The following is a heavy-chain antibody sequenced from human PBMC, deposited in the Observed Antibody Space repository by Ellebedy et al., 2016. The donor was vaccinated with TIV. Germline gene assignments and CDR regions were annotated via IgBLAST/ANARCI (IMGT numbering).Heavy chain of an antibody. CDR2: INTNTGNP. J-gene: IGHJ6*03. D-gene: IGHD1-1*01. CDR1: GYTFTGYP. V-gene: IGHV7-4-1*02. CDR3: ARDSRYNWNDWDYYHMDV. Sequence: ASVKVSCKASGYTFTGYPMNWVRQAPGQGLEWLGWINTNTGNPSYSQGFRGQFVFSLDTSVSTAYLEINLLRAEDTAVYYCARDSRYNWNDWDYYHMDVWGKGTTVTVSS.